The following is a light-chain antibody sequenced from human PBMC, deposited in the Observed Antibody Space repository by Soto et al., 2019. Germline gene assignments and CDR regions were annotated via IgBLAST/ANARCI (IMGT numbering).Light chain of an antibody. CDR3: QQYGTSLWT. Sequence: DIQMTQYHSTLRASVGDRVTIPGRASQSISSWLAWFQQTPGQAPKLLMYDASSLESGVPSRFSGSGSGTEFTLPLSRLQPDDFQTYYCQQYGTSLWTFGQGTKVDIK. CDR2: DAS. CDR1: QSISSW. V-gene: IGKV1-5*01. J-gene: IGKJ1*01.